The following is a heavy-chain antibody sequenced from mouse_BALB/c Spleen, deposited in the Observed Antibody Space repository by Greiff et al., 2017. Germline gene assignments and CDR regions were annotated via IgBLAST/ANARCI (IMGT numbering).Heavy chain of an antibody. CDR3: ASPSSLLRLQGFDY. Sequence: EVQLQQSGAELVKPGASVKLSCTASGFNIKDTYMHWVKQRPEQGLEWIGWIDPENGNTIYDPKFQGKASITADTSSNTAYLQLSSLTSEDTAVYYCASPSSLLRLQGFDYWGQGTTLTVSS. CDR2: IDPENGNT. CDR1: GFNIKDTY. V-gene: IGHV14-3*02. J-gene: IGHJ2*01. D-gene: IGHD1-2*01.